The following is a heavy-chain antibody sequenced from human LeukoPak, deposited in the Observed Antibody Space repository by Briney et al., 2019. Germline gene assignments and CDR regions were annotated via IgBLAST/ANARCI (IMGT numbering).Heavy chain of an antibody. CDR2: INSDGTST. D-gene: IGHD2-21*02. J-gene: IGHJ5*02. Sequence: GGSPRLSCAASGFTSSSYWMNWVRQAPGKGQVWVSRINSDGTSTSYADSVKGRFTISRNNAKNTLYLQMNSLRAEDTAVYYCARDTIPYCGGDCYDNWFDPWGQGTLVTVSS. CDR1: GFTSSSYW. V-gene: IGHV3-74*01. CDR3: ARDTIPYCGGDCYDNWFDP.